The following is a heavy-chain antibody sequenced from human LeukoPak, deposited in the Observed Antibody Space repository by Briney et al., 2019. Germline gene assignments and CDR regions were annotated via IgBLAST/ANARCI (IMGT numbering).Heavy chain of an antibody. V-gene: IGHV6-1*01. J-gene: IGHJ4*02. CDR1: GDSVSSNSAA. Sequence: PSQTLSLTCAISGDSVSSNSAAWNWIRQSPSRGLEWLGRTYYRSKWYYDYAVSVKSRITINPDTAKNQFSLQLNSVTPEDTAVYYCGRMTTVVTRAYDYWGQGTLVTVSS. CDR2: TYYRSKWYY. D-gene: IGHD4-23*01. CDR3: GRMTTVVTRAYDY.